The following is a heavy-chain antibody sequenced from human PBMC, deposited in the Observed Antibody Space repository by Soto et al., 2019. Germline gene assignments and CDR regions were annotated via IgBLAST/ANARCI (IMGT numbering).Heavy chain of an antibody. V-gene: IGHV4-59*01. D-gene: IGHD6-19*01. CDR2: IYYSGST. Sequence: NPSETLSLTCTVSGGSISSYYWSWIRQPPGKGLEWIGYIYYSGSTNYNPSLKSRVTISVDTSKNQFSLKLSSVTAADTAVYYCARAVAGSGDAFDIRGQGTMVTVSS. CDR1: GGSISSYY. J-gene: IGHJ3*02. CDR3: ARAVAGSGDAFDI.